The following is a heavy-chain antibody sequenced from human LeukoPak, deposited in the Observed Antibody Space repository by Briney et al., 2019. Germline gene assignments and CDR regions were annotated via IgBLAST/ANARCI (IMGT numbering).Heavy chain of an antibody. J-gene: IGHJ4*02. CDR3: ARSNYGTYDY. Sequence: PGGSLRLSCAASGFTFGRHGMNWVRQAPGKGLEWVASINPDGRDRYYVESVKGRFTVSRDNAKNSLYLQMISLRGEDTAVYFCARSNYGTYDYWGQGALVTVSS. V-gene: IGHV3-7*01. CDR1: GFTFGRHG. D-gene: IGHD1-26*01. CDR2: INPDGRDR.